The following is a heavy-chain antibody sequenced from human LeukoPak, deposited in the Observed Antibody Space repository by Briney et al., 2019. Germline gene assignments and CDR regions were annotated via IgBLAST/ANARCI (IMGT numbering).Heavy chain of an antibody. CDR2: MNPNSGNT. J-gene: IGHJ3*02. CDR3: ATSAREFSSSWSVSFDI. V-gene: IGHV1-8*01. CDR1: GYTFTSYD. D-gene: IGHD6-13*01. Sequence: ASVKVSCKASGYTFTSYDINWVRQATGQGLEWMGWMNPNSGNTGYAQKFQGRVTMTRNTSISTAYMELSSLRSEDTAVYYCATSAREFSSSWSVSFDIWGQGTMVTVSS.